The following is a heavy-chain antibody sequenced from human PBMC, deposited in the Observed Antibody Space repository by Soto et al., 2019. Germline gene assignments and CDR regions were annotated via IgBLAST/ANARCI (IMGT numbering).Heavy chain of an antibody. CDR3: ARQRGYAYGSDYGMDV. CDR2: IYYSGST. V-gene: IGHV4-59*01. J-gene: IGHJ6*02. Sequence: SETLSLTCTVSGGSISRYYWSWIRQPPGKGLERIGYIYYSGSTNYNTSLKSRVTISVDKSKNQFSLKLSSVTAADTAVYYSARQRGYAYGSDYGMDVWGQGTTVTVSS. CDR1: GGSISRYY. D-gene: IGHD5-18*01.